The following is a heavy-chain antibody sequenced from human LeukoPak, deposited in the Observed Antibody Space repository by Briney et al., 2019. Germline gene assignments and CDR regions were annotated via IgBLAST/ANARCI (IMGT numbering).Heavy chain of an antibody. CDR3: ARDYTLTLGTTTYFQH. D-gene: IGHD1-7*01. CDR2: INTNTGNP. CDR1: GYTFTSYA. V-gene: IGHV7-4-1*02. J-gene: IGHJ1*01. Sequence: GASVKVSCKASGYTFTSYAMNWVRQAPGQGLELMGGINTNTGNPTYAQGFTGRFVFSLDTSVSTAYLQISSLKAEDTAVYYCARDYTLTLGTTTYFQHWGQGTLVTVSS.